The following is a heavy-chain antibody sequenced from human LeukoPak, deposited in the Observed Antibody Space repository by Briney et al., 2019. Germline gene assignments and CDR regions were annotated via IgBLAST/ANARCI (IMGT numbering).Heavy chain of an antibody. Sequence: GGSLRLSCAASGFTFNSYAMHWVRQAPGKGLEWVAVISYDGSNKYYADSVKGRFTISRDNSKNTPYLQMNSLRAEDTAVYYCAREGIPWDSSSWYDPWGQGTLVTVSS. D-gene: IGHD6-13*01. J-gene: IGHJ5*02. CDR3: AREGIPWDSSSWYDP. CDR1: GFTFNSYA. CDR2: ISYDGSNK. V-gene: IGHV3-30*04.